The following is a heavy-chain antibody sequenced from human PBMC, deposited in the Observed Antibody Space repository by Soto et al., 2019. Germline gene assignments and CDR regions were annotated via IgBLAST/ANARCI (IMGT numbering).Heavy chain of an antibody. CDR1: GASISDNNW. CDR3: ARHIGVTGTRGFAY. Sequence: QVQLQESGPGLVKPSGTVSLTCAVSGASISDNNWWSWVRQPPGKGLEWIGEVVHWGTTNYNPSLRSRVPISMDKSKNQISLALSSVTAAGSALYYCARHIGVTGTRGFAYWGQGTRVNVSS. CDR2: VVHWGTT. J-gene: IGHJ4*02. V-gene: IGHV4-4*02. D-gene: IGHD6-19*01.